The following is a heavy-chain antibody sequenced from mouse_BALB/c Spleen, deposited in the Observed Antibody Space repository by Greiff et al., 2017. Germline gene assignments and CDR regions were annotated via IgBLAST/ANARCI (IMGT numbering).Heavy chain of an antibody. CDR1: GFTFSSYG. Sequence: EVHLVESGGDLVKPGGSLKLSCAASGFTFSSYGMSWVRQTPDKRLEWVATISSGGSYTYYPDSVKGRFTISRDNAKNTLYLQMSSLKSEDTAMYYCARGEMIPYYFDYWGQGTTLTVSS. J-gene: IGHJ2*01. V-gene: IGHV5-6*01. CDR2: ISSGGSYT. D-gene: IGHD2-4*01. CDR3: ARGEMIPYYFDY.